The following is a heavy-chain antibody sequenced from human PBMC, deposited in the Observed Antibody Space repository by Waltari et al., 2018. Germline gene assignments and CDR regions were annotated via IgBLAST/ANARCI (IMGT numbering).Heavy chain of an antibody. J-gene: IGHJ6*02. Sequence: EVQLLESGGGLVQPGGSLRLSCAASGFTFSSYAMSWVRQAPGKGLEWVSAISGSGGSTYYADSVKGRFTISRDNSKNTLYLQMNSLRAEDTAVYYCSRSGTDKRYYYYGMDVWGQGTTVTVSS. CDR3: SRSGTDKRYYYYGMDV. V-gene: IGHV3-23*01. CDR2: ISGSGGST. D-gene: IGHD3-10*01. CDR1: GFTFSSYA.